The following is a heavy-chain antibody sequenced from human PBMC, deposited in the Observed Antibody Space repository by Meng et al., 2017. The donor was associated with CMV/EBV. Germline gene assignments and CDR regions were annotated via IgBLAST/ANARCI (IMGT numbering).Heavy chain of an antibody. V-gene: IGHV4-39*02. CDR3: ARDDVWELRGGWYFDY. Sequence: SETLSLTCTVSGGSISSSSYYWGWIRQPPGKGLEWIGSIYYSGSTYYNPSLKSRVTISVDTSKNQFSLKLSSVTAADTAVYYCARDDVWELRGGWYFDYWGQGTLVTVSS. J-gene: IGHJ4*02. CDR2: IYYSGST. CDR1: GGSISSSSYY. D-gene: IGHD3-16*01.